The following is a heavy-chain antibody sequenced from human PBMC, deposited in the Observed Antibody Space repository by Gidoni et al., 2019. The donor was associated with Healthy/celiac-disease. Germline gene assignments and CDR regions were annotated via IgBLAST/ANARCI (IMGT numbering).Heavy chain of an antibody. CDR1: GGSISSSSYY. J-gene: IGHJ4*02. CDR2: IYYSGST. D-gene: IGHD3-10*01. CDR3: ARQMVRGDSYFDY. Sequence: QLQLQESGPGLVKPSETLSLTCTVSGGSISSSSYYWGWIRQPPGKGLEWIGSIYYSGSTYYNPSLKSRVTISVDTSKNQFSLKLSSVTAADTAVYYCARQMVRGDSYFDYWGQGTLVTVSS. V-gene: IGHV4-39*01.